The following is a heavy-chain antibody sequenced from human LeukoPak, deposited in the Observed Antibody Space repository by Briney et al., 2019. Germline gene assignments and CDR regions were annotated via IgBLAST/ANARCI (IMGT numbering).Heavy chain of an antibody. Sequence: VSLNLSCNAYEYTTINHPMPSERQATQNTIEWMGWINPNTVATKYAQKFQGRVTMSSDTSISTAYMDVSSLRSDDTAVYYCARVASTPYWGQGTLVTVSS. CDR2: INPNTVAT. CDR3: ARVASTPY. V-gene: IGHV1-2*02. CDR1: EYTTINHP. D-gene: IGHD5-24*01. J-gene: IGHJ4*02.